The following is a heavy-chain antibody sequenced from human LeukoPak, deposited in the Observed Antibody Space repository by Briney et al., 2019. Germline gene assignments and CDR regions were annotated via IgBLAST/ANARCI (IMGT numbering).Heavy chain of an antibody. V-gene: IGHV3-30*02. CDR3: AKAEGKYSGSYPFDY. Sequence: GGSLRLSCAASGFTFSSYGMHWVRQAPGKGLEWVAFIRYDGSNKYYADSVKGRFTISRDNSKNTLYLQMNSLRAEDTAVYYCAKAEGKYSGSYPFDYWGQGTLVTVSS. D-gene: IGHD1-26*01. J-gene: IGHJ4*02. CDR1: GFTFSSYG. CDR2: IRYDGSNK.